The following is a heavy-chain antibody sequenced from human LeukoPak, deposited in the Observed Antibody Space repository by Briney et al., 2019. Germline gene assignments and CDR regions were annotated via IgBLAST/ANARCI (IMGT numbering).Heavy chain of an antibody. J-gene: IGHJ5*02. Sequence: EPSETLSLTCTVSGGSISSYYWSWIRQPPGKGLEWIGEINHSGSTNYNPSLKSRVTISVDTSKNQFSLKLSSVTAADTAVYYCARGGRGWLQLDWFDPWGQGTLVTVSS. CDR1: GGSISSYY. CDR2: INHSGST. D-gene: IGHD5-24*01. CDR3: ARGGRGWLQLDWFDP. V-gene: IGHV4-34*01.